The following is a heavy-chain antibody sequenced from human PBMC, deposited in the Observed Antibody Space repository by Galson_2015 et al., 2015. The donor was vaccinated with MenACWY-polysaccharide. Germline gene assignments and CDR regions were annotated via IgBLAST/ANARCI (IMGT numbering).Heavy chain of an antibody. CDR1: GFTFSTYW. V-gene: IGHV3-23*01. CDR3: ATHPKGTDSRWYDY. D-gene: IGHD3-22*01. CDR2: MSGRRGYT. Sequence: RLSCAASGFTFSTYWMHWVRQAPGKGLEWVSTMSGRRGYTYYADSVKGRFTISRDNSKNTLYLQMNNLRADDTAIYSCATHPKGTDSRWYDYWGQGTLVTVSS. J-gene: IGHJ4*02.